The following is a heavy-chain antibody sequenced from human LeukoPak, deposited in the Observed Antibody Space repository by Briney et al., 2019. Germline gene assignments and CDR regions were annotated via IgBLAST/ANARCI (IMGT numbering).Heavy chain of an antibody. D-gene: IGHD1-1*01. Sequence: PSETLSLTCAVYGGSFSGYYWNWIRQPPGKGLEWIGEINHSGSINYNSSLKSRVTISVDTSKIQFSLKLSSVTATDTAVYYCARMRDNWNVCVFDIWGQGTMVTVSS. V-gene: IGHV4-34*01. CDR3: ARMRDNWNVCVFDI. CDR1: GGSFSGYY. CDR2: INHSGSI. J-gene: IGHJ3*02.